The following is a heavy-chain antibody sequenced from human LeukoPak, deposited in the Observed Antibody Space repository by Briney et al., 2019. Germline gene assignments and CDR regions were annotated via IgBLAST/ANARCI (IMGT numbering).Heavy chain of an antibody. CDR1: GFTFSSYG. CDR3: AKDLRYYGSGNAFDI. CDR2: IRYDGSNK. V-gene: IGHV3-30*02. D-gene: IGHD3-10*01. J-gene: IGHJ3*02. Sequence: PGGSLRLSCAASGFTFSSYGMHWVRQAPGKGLEWVAFIRYDGSNKYYADSVKGRFTISRDNSKNTLYLQMNSLRAEDTAVYYCAKDLRYYGSGNAFDIWGQGTMVTVSS.